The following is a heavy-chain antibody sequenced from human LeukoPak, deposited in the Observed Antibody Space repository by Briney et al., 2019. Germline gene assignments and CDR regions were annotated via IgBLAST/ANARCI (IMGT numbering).Heavy chain of an antibody. CDR2: IYYSGST. V-gene: IGHV4-39*07. CDR1: GGSISSSSYY. J-gene: IGHJ4*02. Sequence: SETLSLTCTVSGGSISSSSYYWGWIRQPPGKGLEWIGSIYYSGSTYYNPSLKSRVTISVDTSKNQFSLKLSSVTAADTAVYYCARGKFALSSPYFDYWGQGTLVIVSS. D-gene: IGHD3-10*01. CDR3: ARGKFALSSPYFDY.